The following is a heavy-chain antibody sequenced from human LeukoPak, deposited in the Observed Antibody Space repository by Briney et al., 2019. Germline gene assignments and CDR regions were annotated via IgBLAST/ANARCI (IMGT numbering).Heavy chain of an antibody. J-gene: IGHJ4*02. CDR1: GFTFSSYC. CDR2: ISGNSSTI. V-gene: IGHV3-48*01. D-gene: IGHD4-17*01. Sequence: GGSLRLSCAASGFTFSSYCMTWVRQAPGKGLEWVSYISGNSSTIYYADSVKGRFTISRDNSKNTLYLQMNSLRAEDTAVYYCAKDLYGDYGGFDYWGQGTLVTVSS. CDR3: AKDLYGDYGGFDY.